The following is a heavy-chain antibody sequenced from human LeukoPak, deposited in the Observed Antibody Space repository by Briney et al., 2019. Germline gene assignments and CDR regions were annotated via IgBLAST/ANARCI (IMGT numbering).Heavy chain of an antibody. Sequence: PGGSLRLSCAASGFTFTDYTMNWVRQAPGKGLEWVSSVSSTSSFISYADSVRGRFTISRDNTKNSLYLQMNSLRAEDTAMYYCARDFSSVGVSTSDCWGQGTLVTVSS. D-gene: IGHD6-25*01. V-gene: IGHV3-21*01. CDR2: VSSTSSFI. J-gene: IGHJ4*02. CDR1: GFTFTDYT. CDR3: ARDFSSVGVSTSDC.